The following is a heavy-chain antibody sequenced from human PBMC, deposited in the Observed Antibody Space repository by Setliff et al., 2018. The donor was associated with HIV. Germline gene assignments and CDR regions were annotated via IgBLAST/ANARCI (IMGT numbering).Heavy chain of an antibody. D-gene: IGHD3-16*01. J-gene: IGHJ4*02. CDR3: ARARYGGFDH. CDR2: ISGYNGQT. V-gene: IGHV1-18*01. Sequence: ASVKVSCKASGYNFDSFAVIWVRQAPGQGLEWMGWISGYNGQTKDAQKFQGRLIMTTDTATSTSYMEMRSLRSDGTAIYYCARARYGGFDHWGQGSLVTVSS. CDR1: GYNFDSFA.